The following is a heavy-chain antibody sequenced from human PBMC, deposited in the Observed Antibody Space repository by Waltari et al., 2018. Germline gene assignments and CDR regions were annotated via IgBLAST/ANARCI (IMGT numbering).Heavy chain of an antibody. CDR3: TTDEGIAVAGTGFDY. Sequence: IKSKTDGGTTDYAAPVKGRFTISRDDSKNTLYLQMNSLKTEDTAVYYCTTDEGIAVAGTGFDYWGQGTLVTVSS. D-gene: IGHD6-19*01. V-gene: IGHV3-15*01. CDR2: IKSKTDGGTT. J-gene: IGHJ4*02.